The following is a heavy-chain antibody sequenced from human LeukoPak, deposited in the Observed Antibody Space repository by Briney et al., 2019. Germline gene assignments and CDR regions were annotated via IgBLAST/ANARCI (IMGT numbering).Heavy chain of an antibody. Sequence: QPGGSLRLSCAASGFTFSNYWMHWVRQAPGKGLAWVSRLSSVGSSTSYADSVKGRFTISRDNAKNTLYLQMSSLRAEDTAVYYCIRAAAGSLDYWGQGTLVTVSS. J-gene: IGHJ4*02. V-gene: IGHV3-74*01. CDR1: GFTFSNYW. CDR2: LSSVGSST. D-gene: IGHD6-13*01. CDR3: IRAAAGSLDY.